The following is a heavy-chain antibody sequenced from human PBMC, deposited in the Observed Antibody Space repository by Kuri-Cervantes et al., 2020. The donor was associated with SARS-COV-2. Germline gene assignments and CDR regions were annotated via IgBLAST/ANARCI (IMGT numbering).Heavy chain of an antibody. Sequence: SETLSLTCIVSGGSIGNTSYYWSWIRQPPGKGLEWIGEINHSGSTNYNPSLKSRVTISVDTSKNQFSLKLSSVTAADTAVYYCARGLVPGITDYWGQGTLVTVSS. CDR2: INHSGST. D-gene: IGHD6-13*01. CDR1: GGSIGNTSYY. J-gene: IGHJ4*02. CDR3: ARGLVPGITDY. V-gene: IGHV4-39*07.